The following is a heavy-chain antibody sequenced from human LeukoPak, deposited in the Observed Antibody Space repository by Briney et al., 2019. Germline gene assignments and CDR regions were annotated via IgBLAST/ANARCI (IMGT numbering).Heavy chain of an antibody. V-gene: IGHV1-2*02. CDR2: INPNSGGT. Sequence: ASVKVSCKASGYTFTGYYMHWVRQAPGQGLEWMGWINPNSGGTNYAQKFQGRVTMTRDTSISTAYMGLSRLRSDDTAVYYCARIVAQLQLGFDPWGQGTLVTVSS. J-gene: IGHJ5*02. D-gene: IGHD1-1*01. CDR3: ARIVAQLQLGFDP. CDR1: GYTFTGYY.